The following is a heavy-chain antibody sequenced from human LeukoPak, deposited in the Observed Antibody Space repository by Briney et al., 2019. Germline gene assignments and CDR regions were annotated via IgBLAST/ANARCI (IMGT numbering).Heavy chain of an antibody. CDR2: ISYDGSNK. CDR3: TTHRGYSYGYPDDY. Sequence: PGGSLRLSCAASGFTFRSYGMHWVRQAPGKGLEWVAAISYDGSNKYYGDSVKGRFTISRDNSKNTLYLQMNSLGGEDTAVYYCTTHRGYSYGYPDDYWGQGTLVTVSS. D-gene: IGHD5-18*01. J-gene: IGHJ4*02. CDR1: GFTFRSYG. V-gene: IGHV3-30*03.